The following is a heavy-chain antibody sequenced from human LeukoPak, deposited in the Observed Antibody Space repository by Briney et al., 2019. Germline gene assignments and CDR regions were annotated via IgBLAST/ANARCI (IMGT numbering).Heavy chain of an antibody. Sequence: GGSLRLSCTASGFTFNDYAMNWVRQAPGKGLEWVSGINSSGGSAAYADSVKGRFTMSRDNAKKSLYLQMNSLRIEDTAFYYCARVERGATTDYWGQGTLVTVSS. CDR3: ARVERGATTDY. J-gene: IGHJ4*02. CDR1: GFTFNDYA. D-gene: IGHD1-26*01. CDR2: INSSGGSA. V-gene: IGHV3-20*04.